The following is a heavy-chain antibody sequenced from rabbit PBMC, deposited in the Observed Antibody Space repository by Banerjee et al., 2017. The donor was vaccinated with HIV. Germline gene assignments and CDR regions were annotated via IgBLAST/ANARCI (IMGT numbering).Heavy chain of an antibody. Sequence: QEQLEESGGDLVKPEGSLTLTCTASGFSFSNKYWICWVRQAPGKGLEWIGCIYTGGGTTYYASWAKGRFTISKTSSTTVTLQMTSLTAADTATYFCAREDGGVGGYDNNLWGPGTLVTVS. J-gene: IGHJ4*01. CDR1: GFSFSNKYW. V-gene: IGHV1S45*01. D-gene: IGHD1-1*01. CDR3: AREDGGVGGYDNNL. CDR2: IYTGGGTT.